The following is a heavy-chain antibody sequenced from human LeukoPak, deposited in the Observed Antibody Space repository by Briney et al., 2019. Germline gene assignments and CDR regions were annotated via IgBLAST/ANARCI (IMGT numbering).Heavy chain of an antibody. CDR2: INPNSGGT. V-gene: IGHV1-2*02. CDR1: GYTFTGYY. Sequence: ASVKFSCKASGYTFTGYYMHWVRQAPGQGLEWMGWINPNSGGTNYAQKFQGRVTMTRDTSISTAYMELSRLRSDDTAVYYCARAYTQVSFFFDYWGQGTLVTVSS. CDR3: ARAYTQVSFFFDY. J-gene: IGHJ4*02. D-gene: IGHD2/OR15-2a*01.